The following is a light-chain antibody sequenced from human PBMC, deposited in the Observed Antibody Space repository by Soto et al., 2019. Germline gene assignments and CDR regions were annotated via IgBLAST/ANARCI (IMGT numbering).Light chain of an antibody. V-gene: IGLV1-40*01. J-gene: IGLJ3*02. CDR2: GNI. CDR3: QSYDNNLSGWV. Sequence: QSVLTQPPSVSGAPGQRVTISCTGSSSNIGAGYDVHWYQQLPGTAPKLLIYGNINRPSGVPDRLTGSKSGTSASLAITGLQAEDEADYYCQSYDNNLSGWVFGGGTQLTVL. CDR1: SSNIGAGYD.